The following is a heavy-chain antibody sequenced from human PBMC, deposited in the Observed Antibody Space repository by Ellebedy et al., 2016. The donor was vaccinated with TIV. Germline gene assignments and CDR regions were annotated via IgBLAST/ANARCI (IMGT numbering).Heavy chain of an antibody. J-gene: IGHJ6*02. D-gene: IGHD2-2*01. CDR3: ARVGSKIGPSRGRNMYYYSGLDV. Sequence: ASVKVSCXASGYTFTSYDIHWVRQAAEQGLEWMGWMNPNSGNTAYAQKFQERVTMTRDTSISTAYMELSSLRSDDTAIYYCARVGSKIGPSRGRNMYYYSGLDVWGQGTTVTVSS. CDR2: MNPNSGNT. V-gene: IGHV1-8*01. CDR1: GYTFTSYD.